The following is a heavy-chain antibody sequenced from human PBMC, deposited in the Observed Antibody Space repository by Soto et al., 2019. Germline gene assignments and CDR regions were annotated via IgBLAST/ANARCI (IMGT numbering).Heavy chain of an antibody. CDR1: GYTFTSYA. CDR2: INAGNGNT. V-gene: IGHV1-3*01. CDR3: ARRGPGGAFDI. D-gene: IGHD2-15*01. Sequence: ASLKVSCKASGYTFTSYAMHWVRQAPGQRLEWMGWINAGNGNTKYSQKFQGRVTITRDTSASTAYMELSSLRSEDTAVYYCARRGPGGAFDIWGQGTMVTVSS. J-gene: IGHJ3*02.